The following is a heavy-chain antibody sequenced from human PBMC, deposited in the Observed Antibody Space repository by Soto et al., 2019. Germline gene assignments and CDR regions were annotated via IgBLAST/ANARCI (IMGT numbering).Heavy chain of an antibody. D-gene: IGHD1-1*01. V-gene: IGHV1-18*01. CDR3: ARGRYGDY. Sequence: QVHLVQSGAEVKKPGASVKVSCKGSGYTFTSYGITWVRQAPGQRLLWMGWISAHNGKTDYAQKHQGRVTVTRDTSPSTAYMELRSLRSEDTAVYYCARGRYGDYWGQGALVTVSS. J-gene: IGHJ4*02. CDR1: GYTFTSYG. CDR2: ISAHNGKT.